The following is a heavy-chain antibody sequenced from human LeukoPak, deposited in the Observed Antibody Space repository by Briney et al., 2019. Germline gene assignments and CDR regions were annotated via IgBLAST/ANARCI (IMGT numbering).Heavy chain of an antibody. CDR3: ARTDRTGTAGSAFDN. D-gene: IGHD1-1*01. CDR2: ISYDGANK. Sequence: PGGSLRLSCAASGFTFSSYAMHWVRQAPGEGLEWVSVISYDGANKYYADSVKGRFTISRDNSKNTVSLQMNSLTVDDTAVYYCARTDRTGTAGSAFDNWGQGTEVTVS. CDR1: GFTFSSYA. V-gene: IGHV3-30-3*01. J-gene: IGHJ3*02.